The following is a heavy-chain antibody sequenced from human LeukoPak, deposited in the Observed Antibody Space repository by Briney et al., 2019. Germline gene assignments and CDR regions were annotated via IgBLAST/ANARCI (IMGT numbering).Heavy chain of an antibody. CDR2: IKQDGSEK. J-gene: IGHJ4*02. CDR3: TRDTGCSGGTCYSFYDY. Sequence: QSGGSLRLSCAASGFRFSSYWMTWVRQAPGKGLEWVANIKQDGSEKYYVDSVKGRFTISRDNAKNSLYLQMNSLRAEDTAVYYCTRDTGCSGGTCYSFYDYWGQGTLVTVSS. V-gene: IGHV3-7*01. CDR1: GFRFSSYW. D-gene: IGHD2-15*01.